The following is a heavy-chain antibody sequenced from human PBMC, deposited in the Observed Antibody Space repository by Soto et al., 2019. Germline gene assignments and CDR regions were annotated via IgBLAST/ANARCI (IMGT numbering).Heavy chain of an antibody. CDR2: ISGSGGST. D-gene: IGHD6-19*01. J-gene: IGHJ4*02. V-gene: IGHV3-23*01. Sequence: EVQLLESGGGLVQPGGSLRLSCAASGFTFSSYAMSWVRQAPGKGLEWVSAISGSGGSTYYADSVKGRFTISRDNSKNTLYLQMNSLRAEDTAVYYCATDIAVAGAVDYWGQGTLVTVSS. CDR1: GFTFSSYA. CDR3: ATDIAVAGAVDY.